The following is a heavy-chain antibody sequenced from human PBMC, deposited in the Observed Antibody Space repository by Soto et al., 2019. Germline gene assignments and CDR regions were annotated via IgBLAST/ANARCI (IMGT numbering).Heavy chain of an antibody. CDR3: ARVLRFLGWPNDPNCSER. CDR2: IYFRGST. V-gene: IGHV4-39*01. Sequence: SETLSLTCSVSGGSIHSTSYYWGWILHPPGKGLEWIGIIYFRGSTYYNPSLKSLFTISVDTSKNQFSLKLSSVTAADTAVYYCARVLRFLGWPNDPNCSERWGQGTLVTVSS. D-gene: IGHD3-3*01. J-gene: IGHJ4*02. CDR1: GGSIHSTSYY.